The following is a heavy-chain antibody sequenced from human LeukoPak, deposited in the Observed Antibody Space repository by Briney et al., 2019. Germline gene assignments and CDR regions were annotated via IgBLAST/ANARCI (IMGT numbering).Heavy chain of an antibody. CDR1: GGSISSGGYFY. V-gene: IGHV4-31*03. CDR3: ARDRDGYSQFDS. J-gene: IGHJ4*02. D-gene: IGHD3-22*01. CDR2: TYYTGST. Sequence: SQTLSLTCTVSGGSISSGGYFYYGWIRQHPGKGLEWIGYTYYTGSTYYDPSLKSRVSISVDTSKNQFSLKLSSVTAADTAVYYCARDRDGYSQFDSWGQGTLVTVSS.